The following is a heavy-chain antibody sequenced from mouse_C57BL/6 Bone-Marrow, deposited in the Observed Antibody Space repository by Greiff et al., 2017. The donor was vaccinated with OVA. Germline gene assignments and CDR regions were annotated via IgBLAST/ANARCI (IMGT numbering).Heavy chain of an antibody. CDR2: INPNNGGT. V-gene: IGHV1-26*01. CDR3: ARGYYCSSLTEDFDV. J-gene: IGHJ1*03. Sequence: EVQLQQSGPELVKPGASVKISCKASGYTFTDYYMNWVQQSHGKSLEWIGDINPNNGGTSYNQKVKGKSILTVDKSSSTAYMELRSLTSEDSAVYYCARGYYCSSLTEDFDVWGTGTTVTVSS. D-gene: IGHD1-1*01. CDR1: GYTFTDYY.